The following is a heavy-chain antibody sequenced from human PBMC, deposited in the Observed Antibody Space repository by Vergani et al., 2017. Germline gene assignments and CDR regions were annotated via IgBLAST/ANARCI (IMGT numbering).Heavy chain of an antibody. CDR3: ARHYDILTGHFDY. CDR1: GFTFSSYS. J-gene: IGHJ4*02. Sequence: VQLVESGGGVVQPGRSLRLSCAASGFTFSSYSMNWVRQAPGKGLEWVSSISSSSSYIYYADSVKGRFTISRDNAKNSLYLQMNSLRAEDTAVYYCARHYDILTGHFDYWGQGTLVTVSS. CDR2: ISSSSSYI. V-gene: IGHV3-21*01. D-gene: IGHD3-9*01.